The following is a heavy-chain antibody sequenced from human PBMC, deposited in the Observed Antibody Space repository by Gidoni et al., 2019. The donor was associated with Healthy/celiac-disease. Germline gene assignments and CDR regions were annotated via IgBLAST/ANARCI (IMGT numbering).Heavy chain of an antibody. Sequence: QVQLQESGPGLVKPSETLSLTCTVSGYSISSGYYWGWIRQPPGKGLEWIGSIYHSGSTYYTPSLKSRVTISVDTSKNQFSLKLSSVTAADTAVYYCARDGALQYYDYVWGSYRTSAGTPPIDYWGQGTLVTVSS. CDR3: ARDGALQYYDYVWGSYRTSAGTPPIDY. D-gene: IGHD3-16*02. CDR1: GYSISSGYY. V-gene: IGHV4-38-2*02. J-gene: IGHJ4*02. CDR2: IYHSGST.